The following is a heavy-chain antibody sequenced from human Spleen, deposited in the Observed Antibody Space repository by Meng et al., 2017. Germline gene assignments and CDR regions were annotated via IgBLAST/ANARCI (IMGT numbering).Heavy chain of an antibody. V-gene: IGHV3-11*04. D-gene: IGHD3-10*01. CDR2: ISSSGSTI. CDR1: GFTFSDYY. J-gene: IGHJ6*02. Sequence: GESLKISCAASGFTFSDYYMSWIRQAPGKGLEWVSYISSSGSTIYYADSVKGRFTISRDNAKDSMYLQMDSLRAEDTAVYYCARDHVSRGRYGMDVWGQGTTVTVSS. CDR3: ARDHVSRGRYGMDV.